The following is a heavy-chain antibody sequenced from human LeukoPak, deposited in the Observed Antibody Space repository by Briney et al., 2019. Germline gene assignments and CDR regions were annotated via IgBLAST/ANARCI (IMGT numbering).Heavy chain of an antibody. D-gene: IGHD3-10*01. V-gene: IGHV3-30-3*01. CDR3: ARDSWAGDFDY. CDR2: ISYDGSNK. CDR1: GFTFSTYT. Sequence: GGSLRLSCAASGFTFSTYTMHWVRQAPGKGLEWVALISYDGSNKYYADSVKGRFTISRDNAKNSLYLQMNSLRAEDTAVYYCARDSWAGDFDYWGQGTLVTVSS. J-gene: IGHJ4*02.